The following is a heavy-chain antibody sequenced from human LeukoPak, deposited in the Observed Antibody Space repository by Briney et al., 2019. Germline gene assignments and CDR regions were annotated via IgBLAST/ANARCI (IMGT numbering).Heavy chain of an antibody. CDR3: ARPYGDYGFYYYYMDV. CDR2: ISSSSSTI. Sequence: GGSLRLSCAASGFTFSSYSMNWVRQAPGKGLEWVSYISSSSSTIYYADSVKGRFTISRDNAKNSLYLQMNSLRAEDTAVYYCARPYGDYGFYYYYMDVWGKGTTVTVSS. V-gene: IGHV3-48*01. J-gene: IGHJ6*03. D-gene: IGHD4-17*01. CDR1: GFTFSSYS.